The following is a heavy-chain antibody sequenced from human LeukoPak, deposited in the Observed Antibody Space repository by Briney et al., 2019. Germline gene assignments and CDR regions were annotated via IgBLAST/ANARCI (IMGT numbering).Heavy chain of an antibody. CDR1: GFTFRTYG. CDR2: VTGSSTWT. Sequence: GGSLRHSCEASGFTFRTYGMTWVRPAPGKGLEWVSGVTGSSTWTYYADSVRGRFTISRDNSKNTRHLQMNNLTADDTAIYYCARELVSLGTGYFDLWGRGTLVTVSS. V-gene: IGHV3-23*01. CDR3: ARELVSLGTGYFDL. J-gene: IGHJ2*01. D-gene: IGHD7-27*01.